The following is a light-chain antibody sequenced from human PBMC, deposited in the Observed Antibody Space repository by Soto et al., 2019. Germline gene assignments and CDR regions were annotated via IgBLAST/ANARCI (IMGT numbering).Light chain of an antibody. CDR2: LAS. V-gene: IGKV2-28*01. CDR1: QSLQHSNGYNY. Sequence: DIVMTQSPLSLPVTPGEPASISCRSSQSLQHSNGYNYLDWYLQKPGQSPQILIYLASNRASGVPDRFSSSWSGTDFTLKINRVEAEDVGVYYCMQALQTPTFGQGTKVEIK. CDR3: MQALQTPT. J-gene: IGKJ1*01.